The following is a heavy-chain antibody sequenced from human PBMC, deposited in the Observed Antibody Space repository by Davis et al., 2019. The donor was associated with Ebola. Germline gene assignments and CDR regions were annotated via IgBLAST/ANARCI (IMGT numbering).Heavy chain of an antibody. Sequence: GESLKISCAASGFTFSGSAMHWVRQASGKGLEWVGRIRSKANSYATAYAASVKGRFTISRDDSKNTAYLQMNSLKTEDTAVYYCAKADPQQYFDYWGQGTLVTVSS. CDR3: AKADPQQYFDY. V-gene: IGHV3-73*01. CDR2: IRSKANSYAT. J-gene: IGHJ4*02. CDR1: GFTFSGSA.